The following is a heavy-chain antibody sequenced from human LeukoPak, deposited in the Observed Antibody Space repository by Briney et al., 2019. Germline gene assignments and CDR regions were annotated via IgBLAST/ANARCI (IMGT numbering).Heavy chain of an antibody. D-gene: IGHD4-17*01. Sequence: KPSETLSLTCTVSGGSISSYYWSWIRQPPGKGLEWIGYIYYSGSTNYNPSLKSRVTISVDTSKNQFSLKLSSATAADTAVYYCAREGDSDYGDCPYYFGYWGQGTLVTVSS. V-gene: IGHV4-59*01. CDR1: GGSISSYY. CDR3: AREGDSDYGDCPYYFGY. J-gene: IGHJ4*02. CDR2: IYYSGST.